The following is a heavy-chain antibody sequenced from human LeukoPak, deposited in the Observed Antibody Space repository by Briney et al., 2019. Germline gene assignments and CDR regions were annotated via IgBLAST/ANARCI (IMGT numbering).Heavy chain of an antibody. CDR3: AKDSGSYQLDP. CDR1: GFTFSSYS. J-gene: IGHJ5*02. V-gene: IGHV3-21*01. Sequence: GRSLRLSWAAAGFTFSSYSMNWVRQAPGKGLEWVSSISSSSSYIYYADSVKGRFTISRDNSKNTVYLQMNSLRPEDTALYYCAKDSGSYQLDPWGQGTLVTVSS. CDR2: ISSSSSYI. D-gene: IGHD1-26*01.